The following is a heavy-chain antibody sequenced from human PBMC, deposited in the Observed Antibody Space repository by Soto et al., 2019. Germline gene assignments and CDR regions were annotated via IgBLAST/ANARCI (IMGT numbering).Heavy chain of an antibody. CDR1: GGTSRSYA. CDR2: IIPIFGTA. Sequence: SVNFSWNASGGTSRSYAIRWLRQAPGQGLEWMGGIIPIFGTANYAQKFQGRVTITADESTSTAYMELSSLRSEDTAVYYCARDRTELFDYWGQGTLVTVSS. D-gene: IGHD1-26*01. J-gene: IGHJ4*02. V-gene: IGHV1-69*13. CDR3: ARDRTELFDY.